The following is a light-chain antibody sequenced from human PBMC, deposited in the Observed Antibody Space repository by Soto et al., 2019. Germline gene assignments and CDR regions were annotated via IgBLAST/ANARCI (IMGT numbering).Light chain of an antibody. CDR2: AAS. CDR1: HDVSRN. Sequence: DILMTQSPSSLSASVGDRVTIACRSSHDVSRNLNWLQQKRGEAPKLLNYAASNLERGVPSRFSRSGSRTDFILTISSQQPEDVATYYCQQYSSMLSFGGGT. CDR3: QQYSSMLS. V-gene: IGKV1-33*01. J-gene: IGKJ4*01.